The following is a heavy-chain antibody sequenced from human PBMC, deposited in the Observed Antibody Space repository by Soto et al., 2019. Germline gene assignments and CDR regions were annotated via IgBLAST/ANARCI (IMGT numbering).Heavy chain of an antibody. J-gene: IGHJ6*02. V-gene: IGHV3-23*01. CDR2: ISGSGGST. Sequence: VGSLRLSCAASGFTFSSYAMSWVRQAPGKGLEWVSAISGSGGSTYYADSVKGRFTISRDNSKNTLYLQMNSLRAEDTAVYYCAKVLTGSGYSYGYLIQDYYYGMDVWGQGTTVTVSS. CDR1: GFTFSSYA. D-gene: IGHD5-18*01. CDR3: AKVLTGSGYSYGYLIQDYYYGMDV.